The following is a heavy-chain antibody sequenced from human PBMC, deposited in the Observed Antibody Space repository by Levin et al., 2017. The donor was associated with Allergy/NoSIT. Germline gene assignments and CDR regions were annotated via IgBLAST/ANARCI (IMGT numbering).Heavy chain of an antibody. J-gene: IGHJ3*02. CDR3: ARKNYYGSGSSGGFDI. V-gene: IGHV4-39*01. CDR1: GGSISSGSYF. Sequence: SETLSLTCTVSGGSISSGSYFWGWIRQPPGMGLEWIGSIYHTGTTYYNPSLKSRITISVDTSKNQFSLKLNSVTAADTAVYYCARKNYYGSGSSGGFDIWGQGTMVTVSS. D-gene: IGHD3-10*01. CDR2: IYHTGTT.